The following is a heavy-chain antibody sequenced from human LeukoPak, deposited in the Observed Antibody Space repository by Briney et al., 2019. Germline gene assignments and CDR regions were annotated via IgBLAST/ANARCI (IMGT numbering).Heavy chain of an antibody. J-gene: IGHJ3*02. D-gene: IGHD3-22*01. CDR2: IIPIFGTA. CDR1: GGTFSSYA. CDR3: ARVKSYYYDTSDKDAFDI. V-gene: IGHV1-69*06. Sequence: GASVKVSCKASGGTFSSYATSWVRQAPGQGLEWMGGIIPIFGTANYTQKFQGRVTITADKSTSTAYMELSSLRSEDTAVYYCARVKSYYYDTSDKDAFDIWGQGTMVTVSS.